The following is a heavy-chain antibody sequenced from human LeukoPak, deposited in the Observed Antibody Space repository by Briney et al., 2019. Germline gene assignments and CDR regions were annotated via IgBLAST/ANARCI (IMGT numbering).Heavy chain of an antibody. D-gene: IGHD1-26*01. J-gene: IGHJ4*02. CDR3: ARKGLSGSYYYFDY. V-gene: IGHV5-51*01. CDR2: IYPGDSDT. CDR1: GSRFTSYW. Sequence: GASLKISCQGSGSRFTSYWIGWVRQMPGKGLEWMGIIYPGDSDTRYSPSFQGQVTISADKSISTAYLQWSSLKASDTAMYYCARKGLSGSYYYFDYWGQGTLVTVSS.